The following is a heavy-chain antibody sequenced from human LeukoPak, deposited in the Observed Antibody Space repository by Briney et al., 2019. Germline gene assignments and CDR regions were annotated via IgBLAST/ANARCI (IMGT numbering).Heavy chain of an antibody. Sequence: GGSLRLSCAASGFTFSTYSMNWVRQAPGKGLEWVSAISSNSRYIYYADSVKGRFTTSRDNAKNSLYLQMNSLRAEDTAVYYCARDGPSGWVDYWGQGTLVTVSS. J-gene: IGHJ4*02. V-gene: IGHV3-21*01. CDR2: ISSNSRYI. CDR3: ARDGPSGWVDY. D-gene: IGHD6-19*01. CDR1: GFTFSTYS.